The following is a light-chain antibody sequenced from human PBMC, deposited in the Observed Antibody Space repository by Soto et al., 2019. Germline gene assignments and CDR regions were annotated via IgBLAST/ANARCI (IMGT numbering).Light chain of an antibody. CDR2: EVS. V-gene: IGLV2-14*01. J-gene: IGLJ2*01. CDR1: NSDVGGYNF. Sequence: QSALTQPRSVSGSPGQSVTISCTGTNSDVGGYNFVSWYQQLPGKAPKLMIYEVSNRPSGVSNRFSGSKSGNTASLTISGLQAEDEADYYCSSYTSSSTLVVFGGGTQLTVL. CDR3: SSYTSSSTLVV.